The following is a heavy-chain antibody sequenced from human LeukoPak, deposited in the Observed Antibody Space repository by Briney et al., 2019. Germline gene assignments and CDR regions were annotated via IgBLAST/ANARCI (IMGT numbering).Heavy chain of an antibody. J-gene: IGHJ5*02. CDR3: ARGGGYCSSTSCHTNWFDP. V-gene: IGHV4-59*01. D-gene: IGHD2-2*02. CDR2: IYYSGST. Sequence: PSETLSLTCTVSGGSISSYYWSWIRQPPGKGLEWIGYIYYSGSTNYNPSLKSRVTISVDTSKHQFSLKLSSVTAADTAVYYCARGGGYCSSTSCHTNWFDPWGQGTLVTVSS. CDR1: GGSISSYY.